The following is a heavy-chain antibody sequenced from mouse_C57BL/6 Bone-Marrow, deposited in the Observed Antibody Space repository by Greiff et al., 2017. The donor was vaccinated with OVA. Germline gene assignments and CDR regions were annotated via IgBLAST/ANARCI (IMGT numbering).Heavy chain of an antibody. Sequence: EVKLQESGAELVRPGASVKLSCTASGFNIKDDYMHWVKQRPEQGLEWIGWIDPENGDTEYASKFQGTAPITADTSSNTAYLQLSSLTSEDTAVYYCTSYGNFDYWGQGTTLTVSS. CDR2: IDPENGDT. V-gene: IGHV14-4*01. J-gene: IGHJ2*01. D-gene: IGHD2-1*01. CDR3: TSYGNFDY. CDR1: GFNIKDDY.